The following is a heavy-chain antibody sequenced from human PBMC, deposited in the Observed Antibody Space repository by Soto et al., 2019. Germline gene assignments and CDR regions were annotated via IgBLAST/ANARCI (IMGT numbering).Heavy chain of an antibody. D-gene: IGHD3-10*01. CDR1: GFIFNNYW. CDR2: IKEDGSEK. J-gene: IGHJ4*02. CDR3: ARDAAWFGGDHFDY. V-gene: IGHV3-7*01. Sequence: GGSLRLSCAGSGFIFNNYWMSWARQAPGKGLEWVATIKEDGSEKYYVDSVKGRFSISRDNARNSLYLQMNSLRAEDTAVYYCARDAAWFGGDHFDYWGQGTLVTVSS.